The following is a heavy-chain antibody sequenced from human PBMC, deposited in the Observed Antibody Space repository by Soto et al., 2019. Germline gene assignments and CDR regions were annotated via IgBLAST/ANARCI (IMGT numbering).Heavy chain of an antibody. CDR1: GGSISSYY. Sequence: SETLSLTCTVSGGSISSYYWSWIRQPPGKGPEWIGYIYNSGSTNYNPSLKSRVTISVDTSKNQFSLKLSSVTAADTAVYYCAYGDSRGPFDSWGQGTLVTVYS. CDR2: IYNSGST. CDR3: AYGDSRGPFDS. J-gene: IGHJ4*02. D-gene: IGHD4-17*01. V-gene: IGHV4-59*01.